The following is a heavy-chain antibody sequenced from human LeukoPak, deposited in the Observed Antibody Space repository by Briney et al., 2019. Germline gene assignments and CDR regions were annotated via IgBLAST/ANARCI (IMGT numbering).Heavy chain of an antibody. J-gene: IGHJ5*02. D-gene: IGHD3-10*01. V-gene: IGHV1-69*13. Sequence: GASVKVSCKASGGTFSSYAISWVRQAPGQGLEWMGGIIPIFGTANYAQKFQGRVTITADASTSTAYMELSSLRSEDTVVYYCARDLRGSYYYGSGSDRYNCFDPWGQGTLVTVSS. CDR1: GGTFSSYA. CDR3: ARDLRGSYYYGSGSDRYNCFDP. CDR2: IIPIFGTA.